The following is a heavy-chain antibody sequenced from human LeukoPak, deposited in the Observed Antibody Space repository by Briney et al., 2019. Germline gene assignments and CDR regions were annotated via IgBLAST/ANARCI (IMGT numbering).Heavy chain of an antibody. CDR2: IYTSGST. CDR3: ARGPPTVTTHYYYYGMDV. J-gene: IGHJ6*02. V-gene: IGHV4-4*07. D-gene: IGHD4-17*01. Sequence: PSETLSLTCTVSGGSINSYYWSWIRPPAGKGLEWIGRIYTSGSTNYNPSLKSRVTMSVDTSKNQVSLKLSSVTAADTAVYYCARGPPTVTTHYYYYGMDVWGQGTTVTVSS. CDR1: GGSINSYY.